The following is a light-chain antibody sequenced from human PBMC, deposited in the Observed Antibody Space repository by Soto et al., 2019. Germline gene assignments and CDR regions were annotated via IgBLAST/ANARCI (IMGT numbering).Light chain of an antibody. Sequence: QSVLTQPASVSGSTGQSIAISCTGTSRVVGGYNYVSWYQQHPDKAPKLIIYDVGDRPSGVSDRFSGSKSGNTASLTISGLQAEDEAHYYCTSYTSSSTYVFGTGTKVT. CDR3: TSYTSSSTYV. CDR1: SRVVGGYNY. V-gene: IGLV2-14*01. J-gene: IGLJ1*01. CDR2: DVG.